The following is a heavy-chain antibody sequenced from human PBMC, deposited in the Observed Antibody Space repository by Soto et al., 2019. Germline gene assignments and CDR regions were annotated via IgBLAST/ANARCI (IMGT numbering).Heavy chain of an antibody. CDR2: MNPNSGNT. CDR1: GYTFTSYD. Sequence: AASVKVSCKASGYTFTSYDINWVRQATGQGLEWMGWMNPNSGNTGYAQKFQGRVTMTRNTSISTAYMELSSLRSEDTAVYYCARVFTIFGVVSGYWGQGTLVTVSS. CDR3: ARVFTIFGVVSGY. J-gene: IGHJ4*02. V-gene: IGHV1-8*01. D-gene: IGHD3-3*01.